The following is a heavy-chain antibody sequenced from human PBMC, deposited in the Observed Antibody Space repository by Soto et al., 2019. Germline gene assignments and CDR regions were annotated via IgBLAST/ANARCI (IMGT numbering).Heavy chain of an antibody. J-gene: IGHJ6*02. D-gene: IGHD2-21*02. CDR3: ARDSRVTTIPYYYYGMDV. Sequence: SETLSLTCTVSGGSISSGDYYWSWIRQPPGKGLEWIGYIYYSGSTHYNPSLKSRVTISVDTSKNQFSLKLSSVTAADTAVYYCARDSRVTTIPYYYYGMDVWGQGTTVTVSS. V-gene: IGHV4-30-4*01. CDR1: GGSISSGDYY. CDR2: IYYSGST.